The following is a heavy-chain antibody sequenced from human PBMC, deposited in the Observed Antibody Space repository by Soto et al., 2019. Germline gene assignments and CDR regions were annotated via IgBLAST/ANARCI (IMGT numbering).Heavy chain of an antibody. J-gene: IGHJ3*02. D-gene: IGHD4-17*01. CDR3: ARGGAEYGDYLFFIPDDRLGAFDI. Sequence: SETLSLTCGVYYGTFSGYCWSWIRQPPEKGLEWIGEINHSESTNNNQSLKSRVTISVDTSKNQFSLKLSSVTAADTAVYYCARGGAEYGDYLFFIPDDRLGAFDIWGQRTMVTVSS. V-gene: IGHV4-34*01. CDR1: YGTFSGYC. CDR2: INHSEST.